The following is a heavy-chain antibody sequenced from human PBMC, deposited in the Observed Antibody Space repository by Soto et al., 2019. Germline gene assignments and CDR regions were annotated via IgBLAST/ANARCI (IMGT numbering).Heavy chain of an antibody. V-gene: IGHV3-23*01. D-gene: IGHD5-18*01. CDR2: ISGSGGST. CDR1: GFTFSSYA. J-gene: IGHJ4*02. CDR3: AADPQLWLKIHY. Sequence: HPGGSLRLSCAASGFTFSSYAMSWVHQAPGKGLEWVSAISGSGGSTYYADSVKGRFTISRDNSKNTLYLQMNSLRAEDTAVYYCAADPQLWLKIHYWGQGTLVTVSS.